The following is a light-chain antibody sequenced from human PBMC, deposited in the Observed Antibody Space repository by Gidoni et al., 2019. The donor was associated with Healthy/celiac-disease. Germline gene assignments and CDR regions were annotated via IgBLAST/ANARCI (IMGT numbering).Light chain of an antibody. J-gene: IGKJ1*01. V-gene: IGKV3-11*01. CDR1: QSVSSY. CDR2: DAS. CDR3: QLRRT. Sequence: ELVLTQSPATLSLSPGERATLSSRASQSVSSYLAWSQQKPGQAPRLLIYDASNRATGIPARFSGSGSGTDFSLTISSLEPEDFAVYYCQLRRTFGQGTKVEIK.